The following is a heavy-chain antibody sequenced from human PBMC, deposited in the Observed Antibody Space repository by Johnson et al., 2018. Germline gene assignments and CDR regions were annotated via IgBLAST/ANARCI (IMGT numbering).Heavy chain of an antibody. CDR1: GFTFSSYG. D-gene: IGHD3-3*01. Sequence: QVQLVQSGGGVVQPGRSLRLSCAASGFTFSSYGMHWVRQAPGKGLEWVAVIWYDGSNKYYADSVKGRFTISRDNSKTTLYLQVNSLRAEGTAVYYWARLEYDATGYFQHWGQGTLVTVSS. J-gene: IGHJ1*01. CDR3: ARLEYDATGYFQH. CDR2: IWYDGSNK. V-gene: IGHV3-33*01.